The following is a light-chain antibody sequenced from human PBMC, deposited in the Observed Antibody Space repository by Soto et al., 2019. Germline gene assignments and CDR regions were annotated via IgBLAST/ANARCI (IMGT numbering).Light chain of an antibody. CDR1: SSDVGGYAY. V-gene: IGLV2-14*01. Sequence: QSALTQPASVSGSPGQTITISCTGTSSDVGGYAYVSWYQQYPGKVPKLVISEVSNRPSGVSHRFSGSRSGNTASLTISGPQAEDEADYHCSSYTSRTTPVFGGGTKLTVL. J-gene: IGLJ2*01. CDR3: SSYTSRTTPV. CDR2: EVS.